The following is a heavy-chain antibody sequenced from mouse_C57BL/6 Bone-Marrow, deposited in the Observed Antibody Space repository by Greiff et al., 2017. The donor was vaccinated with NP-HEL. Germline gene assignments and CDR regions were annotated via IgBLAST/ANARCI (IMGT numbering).Heavy chain of an antibody. CDR1: GYTFTDYY. V-gene: IGHV1-19*01. D-gene: IGHD2-4*01. J-gene: IGHJ3*01. CDR3: ARGRGLRRRSWFAY. Sequence: VQLQQSGPVLVKPGASVKMSCKASGYTFTDYYMNWVKQSHGKSLEWIGVINPYNGGTSYNQKFKGKATLTVDKSSSPAYMELNSLTSEDSAVYYCARGRGLRRRSWFAYWGQGPLVTVSA. CDR2: INPYNGGT.